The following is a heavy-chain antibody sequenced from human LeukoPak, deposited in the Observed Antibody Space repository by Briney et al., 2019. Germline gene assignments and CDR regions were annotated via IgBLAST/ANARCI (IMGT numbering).Heavy chain of an antibody. J-gene: IGHJ3*02. CDR2: IYYSGST. D-gene: IGHD3-22*01. V-gene: IGHV4-59*01. CDR1: GGSISSYY. CDR3: ARDSSPGAYYYDSSGYKWGAFDI. Sequence: SETLSLTCTVSGGSISSYYWSWIRQPPGKGLEWIGYIYYSGSTNYNPSLKSRVTISVDTSKNQFSLKLSSVTAADTAVYYCARDSSPGAYYYDSSGYKWGAFDIWGQGTMVTVSS.